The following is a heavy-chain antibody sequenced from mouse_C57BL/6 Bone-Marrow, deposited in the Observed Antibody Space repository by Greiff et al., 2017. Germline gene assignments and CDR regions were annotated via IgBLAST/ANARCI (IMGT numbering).Heavy chain of an antibody. CDR3: TTKDYYGRFDY. Sequence: EVQLQQSGAELVRPGASVKLSCTASGFNIKDYYMHWVKQRPEQGLEWIGRIDPEDGDTEYAPKFQGKATMTADTSSNPAYLQLSSLTSEDTAVYYCTTKDYYGRFDYWGQGTTLTVSS. V-gene: IGHV14-1*01. CDR2: IDPEDGDT. J-gene: IGHJ2*01. CDR1: GFNIKDYY. D-gene: IGHD1-1*01.